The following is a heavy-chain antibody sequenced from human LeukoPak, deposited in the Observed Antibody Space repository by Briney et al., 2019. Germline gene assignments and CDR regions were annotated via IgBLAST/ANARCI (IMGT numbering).Heavy chain of an antibody. Sequence: SVKVSCKASGGTFSSYAISWVRQAPGRGLEWMGRIIPILGIANYAQKFQGRVTITADKSTSTAYMELSSLRSEDTAVYYCAREVGGYYDSSGYYSFPPYYFDYWGQGTLVTVSS. CDR3: AREVGGYYDSSGYYSFPPYYFDY. CDR1: GGTFSSYA. V-gene: IGHV1-69*04. CDR2: IIPILGIA. D-gene: IGHD3-22*01. J-gene: IGHJ4*02.